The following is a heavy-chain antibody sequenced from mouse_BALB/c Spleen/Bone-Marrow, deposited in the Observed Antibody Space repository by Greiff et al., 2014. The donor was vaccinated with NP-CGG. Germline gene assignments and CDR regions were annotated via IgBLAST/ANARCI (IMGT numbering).Heavy chain of an antibody. CDR1: GYTFTSYW. D-gene: IGHD3-1*01. CDR3: ARGGYLFAY. Sequence: VQLQQSGAELVKPGAPVKLSCKASGYTFTSYWMNWVEQRPGRGLEWIGRIDPSDSETHYNQKFKDKATLTVDKSSSTAYIQLSSLTSEDSAVYYCARGGYLFAYWGQGTLVTVSA. J-gene: IGHJ3*01. CDR2: IDPSDSET. V-gene: IGHV1-69*02.